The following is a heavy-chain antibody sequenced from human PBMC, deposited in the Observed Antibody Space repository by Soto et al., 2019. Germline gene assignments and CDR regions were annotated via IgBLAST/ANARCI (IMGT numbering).Heavy chain of an antibody. CDR3: ARTPTVAGTPEFDY. V-gene: IGHV3-30-3*01. J-gene: IGHJ4*02. Sequence: QVQLVESGGGVVQPGRSLRLSCAASGFTFSSFSLHWVRQAPGKGLEWLALISYDGSHKYNADAVKGRFTISRDNSKNTLYLQLNSLRLEDTAVYYCARTPTVAGTPEFDYWGQGTMVTVSS. D-gene: IGHD6-19*01. CDR2: ISYDGSHK. CDR1: GFTFSSFS.